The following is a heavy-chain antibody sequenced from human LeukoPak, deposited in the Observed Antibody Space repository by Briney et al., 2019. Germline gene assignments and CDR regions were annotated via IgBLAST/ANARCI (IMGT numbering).Heavy chain of an antibody. V-gene: IGHV3-9*01. J-gene: IGHJ4*02. CDR1: GFTFDDYA. D-gene: IGHD5-12*01. CDR3: AKDLVATIQGVDY. Sequence: GGSLRLSCAASGFTFDDYAMHWVRQAPGKGLERVSGISWNSGSIGYADSVKGRFTISRDNAKNSLYLQMNSLRAEDTALYYCAKDLVATIQGVDYWGQGTLVTVSS. CDR2: ISWNSGSI.